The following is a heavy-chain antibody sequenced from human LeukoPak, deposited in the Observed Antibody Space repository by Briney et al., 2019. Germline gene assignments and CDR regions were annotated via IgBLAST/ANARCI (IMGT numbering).Heavy chain of an antibody. CDR3: ARPLYSSGWYALDY. V-gene: IGHV4-61*01. CDR2: IYYSGST. J-gene: IGHJ4*02. D-gene: IGHD6-19*01. CDR1: GYSISSSYY. Sequence: PSETLSLTCAVSGYSISSSYYWGWIRQPPGKGLEWIGYIYYSGSTNYNPSLKSRVTISVDTSKNQFSLKLSSVTAADTAVYYCARPLYSSGWYALDYWGQGTLVTVSS.